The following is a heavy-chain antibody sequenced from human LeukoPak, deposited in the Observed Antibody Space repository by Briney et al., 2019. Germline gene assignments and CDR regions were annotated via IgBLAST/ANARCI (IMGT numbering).Heavy chain of an antibody. J-gene: IGHJ6*02. V-gene: IGHV1-2*06. CDR1: GYTFSGYY. CDR3: ARARYYGSGSYYRYYGMDV. Sequence: ASVKVSCKASGYTFSGYYMHWVRQAPGQGLEWMGRINPNSGGTNYAQKFQGRVTMTRDTSISTAYMELSRLRSDDTAVYYCARARYYGSGSYYRYYGMDVWGQGTTVTVSS. D-gene: IGHD3-10*01. CDR2: INPNSGGT.